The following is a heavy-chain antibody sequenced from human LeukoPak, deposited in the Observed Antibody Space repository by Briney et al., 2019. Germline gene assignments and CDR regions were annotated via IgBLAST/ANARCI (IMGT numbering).Heavy chain of an antibody. Sequence: GGSLRLSCAASEFTFSNYGMHWVRQAPGEGLEWVTFVRSDGNDKYYADSVKGRFTISRDNSKNTLYLQMNSLRPEDTAIYYCATAGLDYWGQGSLVTVSS. CDR3: ATAGLDY. CDR1: EFTFSNYG. J-gene: IGHJ4*02. D-gene: IGHD2-21*02. CDR2: VRSDGNDK. V-gene: IGHV3-30*02.